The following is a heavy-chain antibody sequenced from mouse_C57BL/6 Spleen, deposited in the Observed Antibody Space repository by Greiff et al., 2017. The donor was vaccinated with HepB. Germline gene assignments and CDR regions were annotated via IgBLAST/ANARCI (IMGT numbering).Heavy chain of an antibody. CDR2: IRNKANGYTT. V-gene: IGHV7-3*01. Sequence: EVMLVVSGGGLVQPGGSLSLSCAASGFTFTDYYMSWVRQPPGKALEWLGFIRNKANGYTTEYSASVKGRFTISRDNSQSILYLQMNALRAEASATYYCASYPLYDYDAMDYWGQGTSVTVSS. CDR1: GFTFTDYY. J-gene: IGHJ4*01. D-gene: IGHD2-3*01. CDR3: ASYPLYDYDAMDY.